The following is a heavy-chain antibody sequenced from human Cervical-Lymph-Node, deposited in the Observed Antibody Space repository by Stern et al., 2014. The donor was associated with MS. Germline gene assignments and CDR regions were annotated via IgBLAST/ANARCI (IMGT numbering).Heavy chain of an antibody. CDR1: GFTFTNAQ. D-gene: IGHD6-13*01. Sequence: VQLVESGGDLVKPGGSLRLSCVASGFTFTNAQMRWVRQGPGKGLEWVGRIKSRTDGGTTDYAAPVKGRFTISRDDFKNTLYLQMDSLKTEDTAVYYCATETDEAAGDNWGQGTLVSVSS. CDR2: IKSRTDGGTT. V-gene: IGHV3-15*01. J-gene: IGHJ4*02. CDR3: ATETDEAAGDN.